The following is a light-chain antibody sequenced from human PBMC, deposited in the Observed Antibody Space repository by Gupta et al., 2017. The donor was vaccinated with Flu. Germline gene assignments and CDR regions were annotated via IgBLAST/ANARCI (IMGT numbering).Light chain of an antibody. J-gene: IGKJ1*01. CDR2: GAS. CDR3: HQYGSSPRT. V-gene: IGKV3-20*01. Sequence: ENVFTQSPGTPSLSPGESATLSCRPSQGVSSTSLAWYQQKPGQAPRLLIYGASSRATGIPDRFSGSGSGTDFTLTISRLEPEDFAVYYCHQYGSSPRTFGQGTKVEI. CDR1: QGVSSTS.